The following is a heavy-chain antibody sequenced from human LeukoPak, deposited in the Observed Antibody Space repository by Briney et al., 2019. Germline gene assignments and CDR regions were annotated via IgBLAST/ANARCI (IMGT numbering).Heavy chain of an antibody. Sequence: GGSLRLSCAASGFTFSAYAMHWVRQAPGKGLEWVASILYDGSKKYYGDSVKGRFSIYRDNSNYTLYLQMNSLRAEDTAVFYCANFDGGSQAFHIWGQGTLVTVSS. CDR2: ILYDGSKK. CDR1: GFTFSAYA. CDR3: ANFDGGSQAFHI. D-gene: IGHD3-9*01. J-gene: IGHJ3*02. V-gene: IGHV3-30*18.